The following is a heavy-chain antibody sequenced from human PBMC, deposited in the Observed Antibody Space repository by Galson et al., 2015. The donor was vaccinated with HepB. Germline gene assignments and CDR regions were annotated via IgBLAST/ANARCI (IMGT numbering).Heavy chain of an antibody. CDR3: ARRAYSSSWFTKPFYY. D-gene: IGHD6-13*01. J-gene: IGHJ4*02. CDR1: GYSFTSYW. V-gene: IGHV5-51*01. Sequence: QSGAEVKKPGESLKISCRGSGYSFTSYWIGWVRQMPGKGLEWMGIIYPGDSDTRYSPSFQGQVTISADKSISTAYLQWSSLKASDTARYYCARRAYSSSWFTKPFYYWGQGTLVTVSS. CDR2: IYPGDSDT.